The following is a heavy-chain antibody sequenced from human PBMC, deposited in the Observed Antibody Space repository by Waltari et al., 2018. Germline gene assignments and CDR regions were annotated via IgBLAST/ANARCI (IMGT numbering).Heavy chain of an antibody. V-gene: IGHV3-9*01. CDR1: GFTFGDYA. D-gene: IGHD2-15*01. Sequence: EVQLVESGGGLVQPGRSLRLCCTASGFTFGDYAMIWFRQAPGKGLEWVSGISWNSGSIGYADSVKGRFTISRDNAKNSLYLQMNSLRAEDTALYYCAKAKIPHFVDYWGQGTLVTVSS. CDR2: ISWNSGSI. J-gene: IGHJ4*02. CDR3: AKAKIPHFVDY.